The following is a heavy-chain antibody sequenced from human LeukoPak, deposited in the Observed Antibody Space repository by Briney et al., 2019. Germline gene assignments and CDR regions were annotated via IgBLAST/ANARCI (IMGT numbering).Heavy chain of an antibody. J-gene: IGHJ4*02. D-gene: IGHD2-15*01. CDR1: IGSFSGYY. CDR3: ARRLVDSGASQVSDN. CDR2: INDSGSV. Sequence: SETLSLTCAVYIGSFSGYYWSWIPQPPGKGLEWIGEINDSGSVNCNPSLKNRVTLSVDTSKNQFSLRLSSVAAADTAVYYCARRLVDSGASQVSDNWGQGTLVTVSS. V-gene: IGHV4-34*01.